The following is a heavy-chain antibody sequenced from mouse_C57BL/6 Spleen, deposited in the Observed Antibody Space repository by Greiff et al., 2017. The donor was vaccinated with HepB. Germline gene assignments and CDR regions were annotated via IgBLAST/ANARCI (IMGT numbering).Heavy chain of an antibody. D-gene: IGHD1-1*01. CDR2: IDPSDSYT. CDR3: ARSTVVATPDGANYAMDY. J-gene: IGHJ4*01. V-gene: IGHV1-69*01. Sequence: VQLQQPGAELVMPGASVKLSCKASGYTFTSYWMHWVKQRPGQGLEWIGEIDPSDSYTNYNQKFKGKSTLTVDKSTSAADMQLISLTSEDSAVYYCARSTVVATPDGANYAMDYWGQGTSVTVSS. CDR1: GYTFTSYW.